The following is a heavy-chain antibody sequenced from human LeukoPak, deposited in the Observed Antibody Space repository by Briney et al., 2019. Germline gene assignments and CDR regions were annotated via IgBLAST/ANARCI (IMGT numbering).Heavy chain of an antibody. D-gene: IGHD2-8*01. Sequence: GGSLRLSCAASGFTFDDYGMSWVRQAPGKGLEWVSGINWNGGSTGYADSVKGRFTISRDNAKNSLYLQMNSLRAEDTALYYCARVPLSVWRQYFDYWGQGTLVTVSS. V-gene: IGHV3-20*04. CDR3: ARVPLSVWRQYFDY. CDR2: INWNGGST. CDR1: GFTFDDYG. J-gene: IGHJ4*02.